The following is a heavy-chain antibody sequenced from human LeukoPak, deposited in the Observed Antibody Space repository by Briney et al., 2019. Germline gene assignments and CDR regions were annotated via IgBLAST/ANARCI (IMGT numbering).Heavy chain of an antibody. J-gene: IGHJ4*02. CDR2: IIPILGIA. CDR1: GDTFSSYA. Sequence: SVKVSCTASGDTFSSYAISWVRQAPGQGLEWMGRIIPILGIANYAQKFQGRVTITADKSTSTAYMELSSLRSEDTAVYYCAREGITMVRGAIDYWGQGTLVTVSS. D-gene: IGHD3-10*01. CDR3: AREGITMVRGAIDY. V-gene: IGHV1-69*04.